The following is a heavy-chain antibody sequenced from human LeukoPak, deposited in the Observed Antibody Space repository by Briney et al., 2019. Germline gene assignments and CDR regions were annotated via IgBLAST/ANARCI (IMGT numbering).Heavy chain of an antibody. J-gene: IGHJ4*02. V-gene: IGHV1-18*01. CDR1: GYTFTTGG. CDR3: ARDRGRGIATADYYFDY. Sequence: GASVKVSCKASGYTFTTGGISWVRQAPGQGLEWMGWISTHNVKTIYAQRLQGRVTMTTDTSTTTAYMELRSLRSDDTAVYYCARDRGRGIATADYYFDYWGQGTLVTVSS. D-gene: IGHD6-13*01. CDR2: ISTHNVKT.